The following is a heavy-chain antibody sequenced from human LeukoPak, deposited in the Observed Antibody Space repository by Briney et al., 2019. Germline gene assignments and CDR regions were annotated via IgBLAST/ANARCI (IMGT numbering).Heavy chain of an antibody. V-gene: IGHV3-64*01. D-gene: IGHD1-1*01. CDR2: ISSNGGST. CDR3: ARVAGRLEKRAHFDY. CDR1: GFTFSSYA. Sequence: GSLRLSCAASGFTFSSYAMHWVRQAPGKGLEYVSAISSNGGSTYYVNSVKGRFTISRDNSKNTLYLQMGSLRAEDMAVYYCARVAGRLEKRAHFDYWGQGTLVTVSS. J-gene: IGHJ4*02.